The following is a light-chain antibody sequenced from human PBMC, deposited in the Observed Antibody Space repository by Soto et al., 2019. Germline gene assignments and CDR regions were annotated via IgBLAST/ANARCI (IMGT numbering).Light chain of an antibody. CDR3: QHYHTYSRT. V-gene: IGKV1-5*01. Sequence: DLQMTQSPSTLSASVGDRVTITCRASQSISNWLAWYQQKPGKAPNLLIYDASSLQSGVPSRFSGSGSGTEFTLTISSLQPDDFASYYCQHYHTYSRTFGQGTKVEIK. CDR2: DAS. CDR1: QSISNW. J-gene: IGKJ1*01.